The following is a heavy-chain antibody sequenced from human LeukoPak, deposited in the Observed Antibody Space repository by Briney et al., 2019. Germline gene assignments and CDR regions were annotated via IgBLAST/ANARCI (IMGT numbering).Heavy chain of an antibody. V-gene: IGHV4-38-2*01. CDR1: GFSINSGYY. J-gene: IGHJ4*02. CDR3: ARPGSGYYYFDY. Sequence: TSETLSLTCAVSGFSINSGYYWGWIRQPPGKGLEWIGNVYHSGSTYYNPSLKSRVTVSVDTSKNQFSLKLSSVTAADTAVYYCARPGSGYYYFDYWGQGTLVNVSS. CDR2: VYHSGST. D-gene: IGHD3-22*01.